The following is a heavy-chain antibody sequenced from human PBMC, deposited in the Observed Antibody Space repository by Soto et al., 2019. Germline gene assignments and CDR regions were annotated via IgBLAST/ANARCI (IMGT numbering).Heavy chain of an antibody. Sequence: QVQLVQSGAEVKKPGASVKVSCKASGYSFTSYGISWVRQAPGQGLEWMGWISAYNGNTNYARKLQGRVTMTTDTPTSTANMELRSLRSDDTAVYYCAKDNGFGESDVWGQGTTVTVSS. CDR1: GYSFTSYG. CDR3: AKDNGFGESDV. D-gene: IGHD3-10*01. V-gene: IGHV1-18*01. CDR2: ISAYNGNT. J-gene: IGHJ6*02.